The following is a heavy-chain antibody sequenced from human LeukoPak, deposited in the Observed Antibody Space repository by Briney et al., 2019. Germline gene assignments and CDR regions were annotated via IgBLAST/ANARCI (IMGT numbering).Heavy chain of an antibody. Sequence: ASVKVSCKASGYTFTSYGISWVRQAPGQGLEWMGWISAYNGNTNYVQKLQGRATMTTDTSTSTAYMELRSLRSDDTAVYYCARSPAYYDFWSGYYGYNWFDPWGQGTLVTVSS. CDR2: ISAYNGNT. D-gene: IGHD3-3*01. J-gene: IGHJ5*02. CDR3: ARSPAYYDFWSGYYGYNWFDP. CDR1: GYTFTSYG. V-gene: IGHV1-18*01.